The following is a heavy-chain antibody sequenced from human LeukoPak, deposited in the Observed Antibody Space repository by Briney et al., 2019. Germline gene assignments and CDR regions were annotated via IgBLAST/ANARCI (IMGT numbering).Heavy chain of an antibody. Sequence: GASVKVSCKASGYTFTDYYMHWVQQAPGKGLEWMGRVDPEDGETIYAEKFQGRVTITADTSTDTAYMELSSLRSEDTAVYYCAREEFELLGGFDYWGQGTLVTVSS. CDR3: AREEFELLGGFDY. J-gene: IGHJ4*02. CDR2: VDPEDGET. D-gene: IGHD1-26*01. V-gene: IGHV1-69-2*01. CDR1: GYTFTDYY.